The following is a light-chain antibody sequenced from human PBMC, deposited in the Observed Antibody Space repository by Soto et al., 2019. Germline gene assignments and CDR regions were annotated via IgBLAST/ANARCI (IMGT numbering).Light chain of an antibody. CDR2: DNT. J-gene: IGLJ2*01. Sequence: QSVLTQVPSVSAAPGQTVTITCSGSNSNIGTKDVSWYQQLPGTAPKLLIYDNTKRPSGSPDRFSGSKSGTSATLGITGLQTGDEADYYCGTWDSSLSGGVFGGGTKLTVL. V-gene: IGLV1-51*01. CDR1: NSNIGTKD. CDR3: GTWDSSLSGGV.